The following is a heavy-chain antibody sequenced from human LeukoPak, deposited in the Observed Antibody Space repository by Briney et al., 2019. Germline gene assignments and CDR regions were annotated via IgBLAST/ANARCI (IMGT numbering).Heavy chain of an antibody. CDR1: GYSISSGYY. V-gene: IGHV4-38-2*02. CDR3: ARHTKGLRTEIGNYFDY. J-gene: IGHJ4*02. D-gene: IGHD5-12*01. CDR2: INHSGST. Sequence: SETLSLTCTVSGYSISSGYYWGWIRQPPGKGLEWIGEINHSGSTNYNPSLKSRVTISVDTSKNQFSLKLSSVTAADTAVYYCARHTKGLRTEIGNYFDYWGQGTLVTVSS.